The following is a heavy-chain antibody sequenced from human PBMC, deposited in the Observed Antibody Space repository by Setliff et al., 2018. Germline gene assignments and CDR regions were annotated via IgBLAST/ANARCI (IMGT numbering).Heavy chain of an antibody. V-gene: IGHV1-18*01. Sequence: ASVKVSCKSSGYTFTSYGISWVRQAPGQGLEWMGWISAYNGNTNYAQKLQGRVTMTTDTSTSTAYMELRSLRSDDTAVYYCARVPRPAGYSGYGDYWGQGTLVTVSS. CDR2: ISAYNGNT. CDR3: ARVPRPAGYSGYGDY. D-gene: IGHD5-12*01. J-gene: IGHJ4*02. CDR1: GYTFTSYG.